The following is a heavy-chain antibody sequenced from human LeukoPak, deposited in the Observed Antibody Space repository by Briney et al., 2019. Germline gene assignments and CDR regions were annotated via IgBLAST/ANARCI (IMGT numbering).Heavy chain of an antibody. CDR2: IYYSGST. CDR1: GGSISSSSYY. D-gene: IGHD1-26*01. J-gene: IGHJ5*02. Sequence: SETLSLTCTVSGGSISSSSYYWGWIRQPPGKGLEWIGSIYYSGSTYYNPSLKSRVTISVDTSKNQFSLKLSSVTAADTAVYYCARGGVGATPYNWSDPWGQGTLVTVSS. V-gene: IGHV4-39*07. CDR3: ARGGVGATPYNWSDP.